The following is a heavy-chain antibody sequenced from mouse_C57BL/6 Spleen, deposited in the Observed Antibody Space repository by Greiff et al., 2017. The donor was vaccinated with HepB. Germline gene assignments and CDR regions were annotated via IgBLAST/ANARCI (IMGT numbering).Heavy chain of an antibody. CDR2: INPNNGGT. V-gene: IGHV1-26*01. Sequence: EVQLQQSGPELVKPGASVKISCKASGYTFTDYYMNWVKQSHGKSLEWIGDINPNNGGTSYNQKFKGKATLTVDKSSSTAYMELRSLTSEDSAVYYCARFRPYFDYWGQGTTLTVSS. CDR3: ARFRPYFDY. CDR1: GYTFTDYY. J-gene: IGHJ2*01.